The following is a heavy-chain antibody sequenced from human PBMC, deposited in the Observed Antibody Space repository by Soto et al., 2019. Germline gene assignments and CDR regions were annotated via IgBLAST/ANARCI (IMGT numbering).Heavy chain of an antibody. CDR2: VYYSGTT. CDR1: GGSISSSNYY. D-gene: IGHD5-18*01. Sequence: PSETLSLTCTVSGGSISSSNYYWGWIRQPPGKGLEWIGTVYYSGTTYYNPSLKSRVTISVDASKNQFSLRLSSVTAADTALYYCARHHTESLYYFYMDVWGKGTTVTAP. V-gene: IGHV4-39*01. CDR3: ARHHTESLYYFYMDV. J-gene: IGHJ6*03.